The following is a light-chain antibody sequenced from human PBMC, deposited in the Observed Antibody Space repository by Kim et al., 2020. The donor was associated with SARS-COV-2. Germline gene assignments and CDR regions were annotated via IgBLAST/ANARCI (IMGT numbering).Light chain of an antibody. J-gene: IGKJ1*01. V-gene: IGKV3-20*01. CDR2: AAS. CDR3: QHYGSSSWT. CDR1: QSVSSSF. Sequence: LSPGERATLSCRASQSVSSSFLAWYQQKFGQTPRLLIYAASTRATGIPDRFSGSGSGTDFTLTISRLEPEDFAVYYCQHYGSSSWTFGQGTKLEI.